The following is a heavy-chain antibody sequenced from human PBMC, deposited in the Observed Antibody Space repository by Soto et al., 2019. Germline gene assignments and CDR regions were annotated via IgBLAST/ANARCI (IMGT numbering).Heavy chain of an antibody. Sequence: SETLSLTCSVSGGSIRSDSYYWSWLRQPPGGALEWLGYINHSGRTNYNPSVRSRVTMSVDTSKNQFSLKLSSVTAADTAVYYCARNSITMVHESFPGKAKENAVDYWGQGTLVTVSS. CDR1: GGSIRSDSYY. CDR2: INHSGRT. CDR3: ARNSITMVHESFPGKAKENAVDY. J-gene: IGHJ4*02. V-gene: IGHV4-61*01. D-gene: IGHD3-10*01.